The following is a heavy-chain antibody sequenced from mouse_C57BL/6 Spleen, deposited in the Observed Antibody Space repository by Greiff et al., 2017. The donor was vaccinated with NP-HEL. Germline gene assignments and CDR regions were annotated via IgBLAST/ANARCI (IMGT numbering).Heavy chain of an antibody. D-gene: IGHD4-1*01. CDR3: ASELGAYFDY. J-gene: IGHJ2*01. V-gene: IGHV1-26*01. Sequence: EVQLQQSGPELVKPGASVKISCKASGYTFTDYYMNWVKQSHGKSLEWIGDINPNNGGTSYNQKFKGKATLTVDKSSSTAYMELRSLTSEDSAVYYCASELGAYFDYWGQGTTLTVSS. CDR2: INPNNGGT. CDR1: GYTFTDYY.